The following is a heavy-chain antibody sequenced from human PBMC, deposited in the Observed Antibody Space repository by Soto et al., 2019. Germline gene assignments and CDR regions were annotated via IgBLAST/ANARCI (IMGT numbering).Heavy chain of an antibody. D-gene: IGHD6-13*01. V-gene: IGHV1-2*04. Sequence: QVHLVQSGAEVQKSGASVRVSCKASGYTFSDYYIHWVRQAPGQGLEWMGWINPDTGGTDYKQKFQGWVTMTRDTSISTAYMELSSQKSDDTAVYYCARAAGRDGSSWYRGGYDYWGQGTLVTVSS. CDR2: INPDTGGT. J-gene: IGHJ4*02. CDR3: ARAAGRDGSSWYRGGYDY. CDR1: GYTFSDYY.